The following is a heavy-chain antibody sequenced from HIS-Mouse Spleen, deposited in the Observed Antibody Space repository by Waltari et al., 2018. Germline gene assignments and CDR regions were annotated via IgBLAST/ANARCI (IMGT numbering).Heavy chain of an antibody. Sequence: QLQLQESGPGLVKPSETLSITCTVPGGSISSSSYYWGWIGQPTGKGLEWIGRSYYSGSTYYNPSLKSRVTISVDTSKNQFSLKLSSVTAADTAVYYCAREIPYSSSWYDWYFDLWGRGTLVTVSS. CDR1: GGSISSSSYY. D-gene: IGHD6-13*01. J-gene: IGHJ2*01. CDR2: SYYSGST. V-gene: IGHV4-39*07. CDR3: AREIPYSSSWYDWYFDL.